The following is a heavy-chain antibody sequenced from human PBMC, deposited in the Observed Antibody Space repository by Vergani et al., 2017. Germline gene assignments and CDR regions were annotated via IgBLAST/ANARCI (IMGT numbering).Heavy chain of an antibody. CDR1: GDSVISTDYH. CDR3: ASKRGACRAAYCHSYDF. CDR2: MDYSGST. J-gene: IGHJ4*01. D-gene: IGHD2-15*01. Sequence: QVQLQESGPGLVKPSETLSLTCTVPGDSVISTDYHWGWIRQPPGKGLEWIGSMDYSGSTSYNPSLESRISISFETPKNQFSLRLTSVTAADTAVYYCASKRGACRAAYCHSYDFWG. V-gene: IGHV4-39*01.